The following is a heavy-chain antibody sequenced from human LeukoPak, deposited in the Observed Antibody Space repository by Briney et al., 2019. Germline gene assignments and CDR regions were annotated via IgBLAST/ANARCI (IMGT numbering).Heavy chain of an antibody. Sequence: SETLSLTCTVSGGSISSYYWSWIRQPPGKGLEWIGYIYYSGSTNYNPSLKSRVTISVDTSKDQFSLKLSSVTAADTAVYYCASRDGYNRFDYWGQGTLVTVSS. D-gene: IGHD5-24*01. J-gene: IGHJ4*02. CDR1: GGSISSYY. V-gene: IGHV4-59*01. CDR3: ASRDGYNRFDY. CDR2: IYYSGST.